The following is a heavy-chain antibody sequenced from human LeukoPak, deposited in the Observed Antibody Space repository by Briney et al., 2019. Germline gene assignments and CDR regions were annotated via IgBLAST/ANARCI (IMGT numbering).Heavy chain of an antibody. Sequence: ASVKVACKASGYTFTSYDINWVRQATGQGLEWMGWMNPNSGNTGYAQKFQGRVTMTRNTSTSTAYMDLSSLRSEATAVYYCARAAMGGDYYYYMDVWGKGTTVTVSS. J-gene: IGHJ6*03. V-gene: IGHV1-8*01. CDR3: ARAAMGGDYYYYMDV. D-gene: IGHD4-17*01. CDR1: GYTFTSYD. CDR2: MNPNSGNT.